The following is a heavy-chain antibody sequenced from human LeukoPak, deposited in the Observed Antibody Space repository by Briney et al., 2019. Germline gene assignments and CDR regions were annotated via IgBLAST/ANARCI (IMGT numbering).Heavy chain of an antibody. CDR2: INPSDAST. CDR3: ARERKAVPGLYYFDS. Sequence: ASVKVSCKASGYTFTSYYMHWVRRAPGQGLEWMAIINPSDASTAYAQKFQGRITVTRDTSTSTVYMELSSLRSEDTAVYYCARERKAVPGLYYFDSWGQGTLVTVSS. CDR1: GYTFTSYY. V-gene: IGHV1-46*01. J-gene: IGHJ4*02. D-gene: IGHD6-19*01.